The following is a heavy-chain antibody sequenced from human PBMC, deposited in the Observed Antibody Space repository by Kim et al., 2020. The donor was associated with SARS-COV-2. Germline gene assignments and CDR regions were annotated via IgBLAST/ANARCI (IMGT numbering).Heavy chain of an antibody. CDR2: IVVGSGNT. CDR3: SAFRPVPLPGPLSDRYYYDSSGYYLRDYYYGMDV. V-gene: IGHV1-58*01. CDR1: GFTFTSSA. D-gene: IGHD3-22*01. J-gene: IGHJ6*02. Sequence: SVKVSCKASGFTFTSSAVQWVRQARGQRLEWIGWIVVGSGNTNYAQKFQERVTITRDMSTSTAYMELSSLRSEDTAVYYCSAFRPVPLPGPLSDRYYYDSSGYYLRDYYYGMDVWGQGTTVTVSS.